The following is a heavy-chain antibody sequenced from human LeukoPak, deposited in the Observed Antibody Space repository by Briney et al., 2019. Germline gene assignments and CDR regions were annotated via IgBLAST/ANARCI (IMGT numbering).Heavy chain of an antibody. Sequence: GGSLRLSCAASGFTFSSYWMHWVRQAPGKGLVWVSRINSDGSSTSYADPVKGRFTISRDNAKNTLYLQMNSLRAEDTAVYYCAREESTVTDGFDIWGQGTMVTVSS. J-gene: IGHJ3*02. V-gene: IGHV3-74*01. CDR2: INSDGSST. CDR3: AREESTVTDGFDI. D-gene: IGHD4-17*01. CDR1: GFTFSSYW.